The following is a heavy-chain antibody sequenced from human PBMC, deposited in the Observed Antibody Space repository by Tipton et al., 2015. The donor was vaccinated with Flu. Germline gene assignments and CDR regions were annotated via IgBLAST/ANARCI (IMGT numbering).Heavy chain of an antibody. Sequence: TLSLTCTVSGGSISSYYWSWIRQPPGKGLEWIGYIYYSGSTNYNPSLRSRVTISVDTSKNQFSLKLSPVTAADTAVYYCARESPDEGLFIVGATQGKFDYWGQGTLVTVSS. D-gene: IGHD1-26*01. CDR3: ARESPDEGLFIVGATQGKFDY. CDR2: IYYSGST. V-gene: IGHV4-59*12. J-gene: IGHJ4*02. CDR1: GGSISSYY.